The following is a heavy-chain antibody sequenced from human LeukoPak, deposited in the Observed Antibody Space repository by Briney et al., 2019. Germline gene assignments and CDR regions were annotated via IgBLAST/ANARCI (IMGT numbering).Heavy chain of an antibody. D-gene: IGHD2-2*01. CDR3: ARVGSGYCSSTSCYAGEPKIDY. CDR1: GGSISSYY. J-gene: IGHJ4*02. Sequence: SETLSLTCTVSGGSISSYYWSWIRQPPGKGLEWIGYIYYSGSTNYNPSLKSRVTISVDTSKNQFSLKLSSVTAADTAVYYCARVGSGYCSSTSCYAGEPKIDYWGQGTLVTVSS. CDR2: IYYSGST. V-gene: IGHV4-59*01.